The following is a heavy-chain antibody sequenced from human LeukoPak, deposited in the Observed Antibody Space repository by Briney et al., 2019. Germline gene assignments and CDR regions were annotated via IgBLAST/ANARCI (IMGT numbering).Heavy chain of an antibody. D-gene: IGHD4-11*01. J-gene: IGHJ4*02. CDR2: TRHDGTYK. V-gene: IGHV3-30*02. Sequence: GGSLRLSCVASGITFSVYGMHWLRQAPGKGLEWVAFTRHDGTYKYYAESVQGRFTISRDNSKNTLYLQMNSLRAEDTAVYYCAKDWGATTVSFFDYWGQGTLVTVSS. CDR3: AKDWGATTVSFFDY. CDR1: GITFSVYG.